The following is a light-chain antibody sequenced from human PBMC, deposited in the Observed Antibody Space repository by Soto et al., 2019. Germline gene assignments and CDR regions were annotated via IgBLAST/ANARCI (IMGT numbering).Light chain of an antibody. CDR1: QSVSSN. Sequence: EIVMTQSPATLSVSPGERATLSCRASQSVSSNLAWYQQKRGQAPGLLIYGASTRATGIPARFSGSESGTEFTLTISSLQSEDSAVYYCQQYNNWPLTFGQGTNLEIK. CDR2: GAS. V-gene: IGKV3-15*01. J-gene: IGKJ2*01. CDR3: QQYNNWPLT.